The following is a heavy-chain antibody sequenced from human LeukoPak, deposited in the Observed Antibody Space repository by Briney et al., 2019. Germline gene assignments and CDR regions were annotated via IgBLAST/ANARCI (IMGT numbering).Heavy chain of an antibody. CDR1: GFPFSSLA. V-gene: IGHV3-30*02. CDR2: IRHDGTNK. D-gene: IGHD7-27*01. CDR3: TKVRLLGALDDAFDV. Sequence: GGSLRLSCAASGFPFSSLAVHWVRQAPGKGLEWVAFIRHDGTNKYHSNSVQGRFTISRDNSRNTVYLQLNSLRPEDTAVYYCTKVRLLGALDDAFDVWGQGTTVTVSS. J-gene: IGHJ3*01.